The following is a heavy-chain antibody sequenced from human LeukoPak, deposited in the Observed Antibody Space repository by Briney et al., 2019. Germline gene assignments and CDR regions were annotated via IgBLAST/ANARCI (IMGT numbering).Heavy chain of an antibody. V-gene: IGHV1-69*13. Sequence: GASVKVSCKASGGTFSSYAISWVRQAPGQGLEWMGGIIPIFGTANYAQKFQGRVTITADESTSTAYMELSSLRSEDTAVYYCARTYQRGLLHFDYWGQGTRVTVSS. D-gene: IGHD5-18*01. CDR3: ARTYQRGLLHFDY. CDR1: GGTFSSYA. J-gene: IGHJ4*02. CDR2: IIPIFGTA.